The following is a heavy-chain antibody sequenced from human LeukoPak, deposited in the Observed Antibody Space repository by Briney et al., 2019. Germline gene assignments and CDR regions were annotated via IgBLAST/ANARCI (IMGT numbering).Heavy chain of an antibody. J-gene: IGHJ6*03. V-gene: IGHV1-18*01. CDR3: ARTGNGVYYYYYYMDV. CDR1: GYTFTSYG. D-gene: IGHD4-23*01. CDR2: ISAYNGNT. Sequence: GASVKVSCKASGYTFTSYGISWVRQAPGQGLEWMGWISAYNGNTNYAQKLQGRVTMTTDTSTSTAYMELRSLRSDDTAVYYCARTGNGVYYYYYYMDVWGKGTTVTVSS.